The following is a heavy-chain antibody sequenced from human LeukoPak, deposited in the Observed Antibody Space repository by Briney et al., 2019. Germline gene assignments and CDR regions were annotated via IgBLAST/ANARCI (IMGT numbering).Heavy chain of an antibody. Sequence: SETLSLTCTVSGGSISSSSYYWGWIRQPPGKGLEWIGSIYYSGSTYYNPSLKSRVTISVDTSKNQFSLKLSSVAAADTAVYYRARHGLDGSGSYSPNWFDPWGQGTLVTVSS. CDR3: ARHGLDGSGSYSPNWFDP. V-gene: IGHV4-39*01. CDR1: GGSISSSSYY. CDR2: IYYSGST. J-gene: IGHJ5*02. D-gene: IGHD3-10*01.